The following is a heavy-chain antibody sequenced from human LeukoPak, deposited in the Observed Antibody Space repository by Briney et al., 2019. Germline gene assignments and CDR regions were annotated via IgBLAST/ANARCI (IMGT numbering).Heavy chain of an antibody. J-gene: IGHJ4*02. Sequence: SETLSLTCAVYGGSFSGYYWSWIRQPPGKGLEWIGEINHSGSTNYNPSLKSRVTISVDTSKNQFPLKLSSVTAADTAVYYCARDLRGYSYGGDGYWGQGTLVTV. CDR3: ARDLRGYSYGGDGY. D-gene: IGHD5-18*01. V-gene: IGHV4-34*01. CDR1: GGSFSGYY. CDR2: INHSGST.